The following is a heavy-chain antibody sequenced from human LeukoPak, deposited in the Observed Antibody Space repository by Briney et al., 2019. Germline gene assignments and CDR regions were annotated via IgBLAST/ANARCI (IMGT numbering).Heavy chain of an antibody. CDR2: IYYSGST. CDR1: GGSISSYY. D-gene: IGHD3-3*01. CDR3: ASNRITIYGVPNYYYMDV. J-gene: IGHJ6*03. Sequence: SETLSLTCTVSGGSISSYYWSWTRQPPGKGLEWIGYIYYSGSTNYNPSLKSRVTISVDTSKNQLSLKLSSVTAADTAVYYCASNRITIYGVPNYYYMDVWGKGTTVTVSS. V-gene: IGHV4-59*01.